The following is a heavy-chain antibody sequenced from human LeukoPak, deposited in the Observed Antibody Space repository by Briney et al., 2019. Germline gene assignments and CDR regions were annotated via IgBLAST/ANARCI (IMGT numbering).Heavy chain of an antibody. CDR1: GFTFSGSA. CDR3: TRYRGTYNWFDP. J-gene: IGHJ5*02. D-gene: IGHD1-26*01. CDR2: IDKKDNLYAT. V-gene: IGHV3-73*01. Sequence: RGSLRLSCAASGFTFSGSAVHWVRQSSGKGLEWVGHIDKKDNLYATAYAESVKGRFTISRDDSKDTAFLHMDSLKTEDTALYYCTRYRGTYNWFDPWGQGTLVTVSS.